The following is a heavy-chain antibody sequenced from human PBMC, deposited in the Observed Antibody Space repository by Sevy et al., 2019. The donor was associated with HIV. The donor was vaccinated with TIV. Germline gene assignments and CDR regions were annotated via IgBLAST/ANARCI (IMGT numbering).Heavy chain of an antibody. CDR1: GFTVSSNY. J-gene: IGHJ3*02. D-gene: IGHD3-10*01. V-gene: IGHV3-53*01. Sequence: GGSLRLSCAASGFTVSSNYMSWVRQAPGKGLEWVSAIYSGGSTYYADSVKGRFTISRDNSKNTLYLQMNSLRAEDTAVYYCARDGFRRYGSGTPPDAFDIWGQGTMVTVSS. CDR2: IYSGGST. CDR3: ARDGFRRYGSGTPPDAFDI.